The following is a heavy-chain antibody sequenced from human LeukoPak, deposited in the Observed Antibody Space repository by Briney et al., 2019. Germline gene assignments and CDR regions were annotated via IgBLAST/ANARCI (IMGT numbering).Heavy chain of an antibody. D-gene: IGHD2-2*01. CDR2: ISAYNGNT. CDR1: GYTFTSYG. CDR3: ARIVVVPAAQSDWFDP. Sequence: ASVKVSCKASGYTFTSYGISWVRQAPGQGLEWMGWISAYNGNTNYAQKLQGRGTMTTDTSTSTAYMELRSLRSDDTAVYYCARIVVVPAAQSDWFDPWGQGTLVTVSS. V-gene: IGHV1-18*01. J-gene: IGHJ5*02.